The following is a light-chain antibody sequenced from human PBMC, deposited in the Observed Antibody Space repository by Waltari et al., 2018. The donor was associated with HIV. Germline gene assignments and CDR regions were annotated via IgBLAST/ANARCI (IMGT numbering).Light chain of an antibody. V-gene: IGKV2-28*01. Sequence: DIVMTQSPLSLPVTPGESASISCRSSQSLHDNNGYNYLEWYVQNPGQSPQLLIYLASNRASGVPEEFSGSGLGTDFTLKISRVESEDVGGYYCMLALQNPLTFGGGTKVEI. CDR1: QSLHDNNGYNY. CDR3: MLALQNPLT. J-gene: IGKJ4*01. CDR2: LAS.